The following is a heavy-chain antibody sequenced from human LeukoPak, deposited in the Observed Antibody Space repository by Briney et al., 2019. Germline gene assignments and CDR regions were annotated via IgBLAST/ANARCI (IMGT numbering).Heavy chain of an antibody. CDR3: AKSKTYGDFGYFDY. D-gene: IGHD4-17*01. CDR1: GFSFSSYG. Sequence: GGSLRLPCAASGFSFSSYGMNWVRQAPGQGLEWVAFISHDGNDKDYADSVKGRFTISRDNSKNTLYVQMNSLRAEDTAMYYCAKSKTYGDFGYFDYWGQGILVTVSS. CDR2: ISHDGNDK. J-gene: IGHJ4*02. V-gene: IGHV3-30*18.